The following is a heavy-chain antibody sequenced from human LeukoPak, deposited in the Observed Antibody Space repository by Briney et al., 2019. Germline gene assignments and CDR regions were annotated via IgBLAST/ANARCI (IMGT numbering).Heavy chain of an antibody. CDR2: ISWNSGSI. J-gene: IGHJ4*02. CDR1: GFTFDDYA. CDR3: ANEDD. V-gene: IGHV3-9*01. Sequence: PGGSLRLSCAASGFTFDDYAMHWVRQAPGKGLEWVSGISWNSGSIGYADSVKGRFTISRDNAKNSLYLQMNSLRAEDTALYYCANEDDWGQGTLVTVSS.